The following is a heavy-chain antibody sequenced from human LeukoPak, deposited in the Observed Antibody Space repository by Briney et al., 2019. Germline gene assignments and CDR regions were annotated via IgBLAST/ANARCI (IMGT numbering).Heavy chain of an antibody. D-gene: IGHD3-9*01. Sequence: SETLSLTCTVSGGSISGYYWSWVRQPPGKGLEWIGYIYYSGSTNYNPSLKSRVTISVDTSKNQFSLKLRSVTAADTAVYYCAREVRYFDWFKYYYYYMDVWGKGTTVTISS. V-gene: IGHV4-59*01. CDR1: GGSISGYY. CDR2: IYYSGST. CDR3: AREVRYFDWFKYYYYYMDV. J-gene: IGHJ6*03.